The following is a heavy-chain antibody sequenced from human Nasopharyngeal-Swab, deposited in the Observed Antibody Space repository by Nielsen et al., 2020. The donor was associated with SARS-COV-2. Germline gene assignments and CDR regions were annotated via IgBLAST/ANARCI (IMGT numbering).Heavy chain of an antibody. Sequence: GESLKISCTGFGYSFANYWIGWVRQMPGKGLEWIGSIYPGNSDTRYNPAFHGRVTMSADKSINTAYLQWTSLRASDTAVYYCARRAARDGYNYEVDPWGQGTRVTVSS. D-gene: IGHD5-24*01. V-gene: IGHV5-51*01. CDR3: ARRAARDGYNYEVDP. CDR1: GYSFANYW. J-gene: IGHJ5*02. CDR2: IYPGNSDT.